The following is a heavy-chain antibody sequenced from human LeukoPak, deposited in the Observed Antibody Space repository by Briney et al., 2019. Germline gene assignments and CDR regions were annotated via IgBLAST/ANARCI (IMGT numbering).Heavy chain of an antibody. CDR2: ISGSCFTI. J-gene: IGHJ3*02. D-gene: IGHD6-13*01. CDR1: VFGFSDYE. Sequence: GGSLRLSCAASVFGFSDYEMNCVLQSPGKGREWLSYISGSCFTIYYADSVKGRFTISRDSASLYLQMDTLTAEDTGVYYCARVGQLGTNDAFDIWGQGKMVTVSS. V-gene: IGHV3-48*03. CDR3: ARVGQLGTNDAFDI.